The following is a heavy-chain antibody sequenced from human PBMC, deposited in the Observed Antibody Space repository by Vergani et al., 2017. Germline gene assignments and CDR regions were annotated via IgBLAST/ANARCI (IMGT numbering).Heavy chain of an antibody. CDR3: YTDYHDY. CDR1: GITFKNAW. J-gene: IGHJ4*02. D-gene: IGHD2-2*02. V-gene: IGHV3-15*01. CDR2: NRSKNDGGTA. Sequence: EVQVVESGGGLIKPGGSLRLSCVVSGITFKNAWINWVRQAPGKGLEWIGRNRSKNDGGTADYAAPLKGRFTISRDDSKYSAFLLVNNLKNEDTAVYFCYTDYHDYWGQGTLVTVSS.